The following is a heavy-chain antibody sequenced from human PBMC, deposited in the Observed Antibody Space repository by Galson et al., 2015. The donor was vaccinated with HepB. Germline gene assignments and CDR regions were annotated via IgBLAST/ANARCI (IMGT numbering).Heavy chain of an antibody. D-gene: IGHD1-7*01. V-gene: IGHV1-18*01. J-gene: IGHJ4*02. Sequence: SVKVSCKASGYTFTSYGISWVRQAPGQGLEWMGWISAYNGNTNYAQKLQGRVTMTTDTSTSTAYMELRSLRSDDTAVYYCARDNGGKYNWNYGRLVDYWGQGTLVTVSS. CDR2: ISAYNGNT. CDR3: ARDNGGKYNWNYGRLVDY. CDR1: GYTFTSYG.